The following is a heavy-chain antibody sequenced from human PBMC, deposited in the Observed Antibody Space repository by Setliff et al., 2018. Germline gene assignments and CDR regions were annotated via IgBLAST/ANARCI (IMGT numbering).Heavy chain of an antibody. CDR1: GFTFNTYA. Sequence: PGGSLRLSCAASGFTFNTYAMSWVRQPPGKGLEWVGRTKDKDKSYTTEYAASVQGRFTVSRDGSANSLFLNMNNLKTEDTAVYYCDREHTSDWKFDYWGPGTLVTVSS. CDR2: TKDKDKSYTT. D-gene: IGHD1-1*01. V-gene: IGHV3-72*01. J-gene: IGHJ4*02. CDR3: DREHTSDWKFDY.